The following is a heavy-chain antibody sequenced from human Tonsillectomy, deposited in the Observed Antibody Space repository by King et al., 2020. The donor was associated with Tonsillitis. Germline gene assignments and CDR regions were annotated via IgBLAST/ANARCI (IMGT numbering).Heavy chain of an antibody. CDR2: TLYDGSDD. V-gene: IGHV3-30-3*01. J-gene: IGHJ4*02. CDR1: GFTFIRHD. Sequence: VQLVESGGGVVQPWRSLRVSCAASGFTFIRHDMHWVRQAPGKGLEWLVVTLYDGSDDYYADSVMGRLTISRANSKDTWYLQMSSLRVEDTAVYFCARDPWELHSVPDYWGQGTLVTVSS. CDR3: ARDPWELHSVPDY. D-gene: IGHD1-26*01.